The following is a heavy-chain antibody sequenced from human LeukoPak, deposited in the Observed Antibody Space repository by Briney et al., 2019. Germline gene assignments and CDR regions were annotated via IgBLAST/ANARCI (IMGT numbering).Heavy chain of an antibody. CDR2: INHSGST. Sequence: SETLSLTCAVYGGSFSGYYWSWIRQPPGKGLEWIGEINHSGSTNNNPSLKSRVTISVDTSNNQFSLKLSSVTAADTAVYYCARLILWFGELLPDWGQGTLVTVSS. CDR1: GGSFSGYY. CDR3: ARLILWFGELLPD. J-gene: IGHJ4*02. D-gene: IGHD3-10*01. V-gene: IGHV4-34*01.